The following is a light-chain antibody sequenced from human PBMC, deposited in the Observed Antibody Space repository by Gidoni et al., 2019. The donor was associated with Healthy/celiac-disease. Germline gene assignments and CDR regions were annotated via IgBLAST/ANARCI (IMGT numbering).Light chain of an antibody. J-gene: IGKJ2*03. CDR2: AAS. V-gene: IGKV1-39*01. Sequence: DIQMTQSPSSLSASVGDRFTITCRASPSISSYLNWYQQQPGNAPKLLIYAASSLQSGVPSRFSGSGSGTDFTLTISSLQPEDFATYYCQQSYSTPPYSFGQGTKLEIK. CDR3: QQSYSTPPYS. CDR1: PSISSY.